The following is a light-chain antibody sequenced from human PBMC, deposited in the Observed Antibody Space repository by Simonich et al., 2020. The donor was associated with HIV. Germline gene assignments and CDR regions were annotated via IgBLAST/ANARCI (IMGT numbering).Light chain of an antibody. V-gene: IGKV4-1*01. CDR3: QQYYSTPRT. J-gene: IGKJ1*01. CDR1: RNILYNSNNKNN. Sequence: DIVMTQSPDSLAVSLGERATINCKSSRNILYNSNNKNNLAWYQQKPGQPPKLLIYWASTRESGVPDRFSGSGSGTDFTLTISSLQAEDVAVYYCQQYYSTPRTFGQGTKVEIK. CDR2: WAS.